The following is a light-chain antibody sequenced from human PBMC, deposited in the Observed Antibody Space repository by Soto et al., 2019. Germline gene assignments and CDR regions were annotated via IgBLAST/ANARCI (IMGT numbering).Light chain of an antibody. Sequence: EFVLTQSPGTLSLSPGERSTLSCRASQSVSSYLAWYQQKPGQSPRLLIYGASSRATGIPDRFSGSGSGTDFTLTIRRMEPEDFAVYYCQQYGSSPKTFGQGTKV. CDR2: GAS. J-gene: IGKJ1*01. CDR3: QQYGSSPKT. V-gene: IGKV3-20*01. CDR1: QSVSSY.